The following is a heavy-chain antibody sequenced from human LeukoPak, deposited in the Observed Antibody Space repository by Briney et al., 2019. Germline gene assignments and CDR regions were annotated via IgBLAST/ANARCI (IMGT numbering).Heavy chain of an antibody. V-gene: IGHV4-59*12. CDR1: GGSISSYY. CDR2: IYYSGST. D-gene: IGHD3-22*01. J-gene: IGHJ4*02. CDR3: ASNPYYYDSSGYYYDY. Sequence: SETLSLTCTVSGGSISSYYWSWIRQPPGKGLEWIGYIYYSGSTNYNPSLKSRVTISVDTSKNQFSLKLSSVTAADTAVYYCASNPYYYDSSGYYYDYWGQGTLVTVSS.